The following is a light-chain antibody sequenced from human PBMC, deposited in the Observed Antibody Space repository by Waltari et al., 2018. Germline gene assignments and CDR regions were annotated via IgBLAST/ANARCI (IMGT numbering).Light chain of an antibody. J-gene: IGKJ4*01. V-gene: IGKV3-15*01. CDR1: QSVRTN. CDR3: QQYYVWPPIT. Sequence: VLLTQSPASLSVSPGDTVILSCRASQSVRTNLVWYQQKAGQAPRTLIYGASTRASGVPSRFSGSGSETDFTFIISSLKSEDAAVYFCQQYYVWPPITFGGGTKLEI. CDR2: GAS.